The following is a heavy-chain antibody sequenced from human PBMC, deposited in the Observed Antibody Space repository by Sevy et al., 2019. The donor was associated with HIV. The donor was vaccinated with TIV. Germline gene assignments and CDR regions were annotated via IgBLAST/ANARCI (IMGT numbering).Heavy chain of an antibody. CDR2: IYYSGLT. D-gene: IGHD4-4*01. CDR3: ARSYSDYSNALAFDY. CDR1: GGSISSGDYN. J-gene: IGHJ4*01. Sequence: SETLSLTCTVSGGSISSGDYNWNWIRQPPGKGLEWIGYIYYSGLTYYNPSLKSRITLSVDTSENQFSLTLSSVTAADTAVYYCARSYSDYSNALAFDYWGQEPWSPSPQ. V-gene: IGHV4-30-4*01.